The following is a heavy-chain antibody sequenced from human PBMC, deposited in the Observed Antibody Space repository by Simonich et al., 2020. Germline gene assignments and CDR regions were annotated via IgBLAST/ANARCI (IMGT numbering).Heavy chain of an antibody. CDR3: ARANERDY. CDR1: GFTFSSYS. Sequence: EVQLVESGGGLVKPGGSLRLSCAASGFTFSSYSMNWVRQAPGKGLGWASSMSSSSSYIYYADSVKGRFTISRDNAKNSLYLQMNSLRAEDTAVYYCARANERDYWGQGTLVTVSS. V-gene: IGHV3-21*01. J-gene: IGHJ4*02. CDR2: MSSSSSYI. D-gene: IGHD1-1*01.